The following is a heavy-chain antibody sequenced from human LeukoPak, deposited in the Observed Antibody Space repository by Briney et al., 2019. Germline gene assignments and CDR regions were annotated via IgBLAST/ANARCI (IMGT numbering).Heavy chain of an antibody. CDR3: ARAGVPVGATPRPRVYYYYYMDV. V-gene: IGHV1-69*05. D-gene: IGHD1-26*01. J-gene: IGHJ6*03. CDR1: GGTFSSYA. Sequence: ASVKVSCRASGGTFSSYAISWVRQAPGQGLEWMGGIIPILGTANYAQKFQGRVTITTDESTSTAYMELSSLRSEDTAVYYCARAGVPVGATPRPRVYYYYYMDVWGKGTTVTVSS. CDR2: IIPILGTA.